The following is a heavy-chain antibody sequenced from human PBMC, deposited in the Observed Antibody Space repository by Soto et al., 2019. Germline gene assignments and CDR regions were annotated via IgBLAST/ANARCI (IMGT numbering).Heavy chain of an antibody. V-gene: IGHV1-18*01. D-gene: IGHD2-2*01. CDR1: GYTFTSYG. J-gene: IGHJ4*02. Sequence: QVQLVQSGAEVKKPGASVKVSCKASGYTFTSYGISWVRQAPGQGLEGMGWISAYNGNTNYSQRLQGRVTMTTVTSTSTASMELRSLRSDATALYYCARGRAKVVPAAMPTDWGQGNLVTVSS. CDR3: ARGRAKVVPAAMPTD. CDR2: ISAYNGNT.